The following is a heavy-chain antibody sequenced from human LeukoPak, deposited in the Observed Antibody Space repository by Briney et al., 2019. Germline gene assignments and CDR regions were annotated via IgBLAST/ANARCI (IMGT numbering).Heavy chain of an antibody. CDR1: GFTFSEYY. CDR2: IDPEDGET. J-gene: IGHJ4*02. V-gene: IGHV1-69-2*01. CDR3: ATGSSGWSL. D-gene: IGHD3-22*01. Sequence: GASVKVSCKASGFTFSEYYIHWVQQAPGKGLEWMGRIDPEDGETVYAETFPGRLSITAATSTDTVYMELTSLTSEDTAFYYCATGSSGWSLWGQGTQVTVSS.